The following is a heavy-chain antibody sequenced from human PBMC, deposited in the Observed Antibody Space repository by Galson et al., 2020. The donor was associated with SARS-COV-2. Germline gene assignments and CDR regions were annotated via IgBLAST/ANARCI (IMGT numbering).Heavy chain of an antibody. Sequence: SETSLTCTVSGGSISSISYYWGWVRQAPGKGLEWIGSIYYSGGSYYNASLQSRVTISVDTSKNQFSLKLNSVTAADTAVYYCARDQEALGYFYYGMDVWGQGTTVTVSS. V-gene: IGHV4-39*07. CDR1: GGSISSISYY. D-gene: IGHD3-16*01. CDR3: ARDQEALGYFYYGMDV. CDR2: IYYSGGS. J-gene: IGHJ6*02.